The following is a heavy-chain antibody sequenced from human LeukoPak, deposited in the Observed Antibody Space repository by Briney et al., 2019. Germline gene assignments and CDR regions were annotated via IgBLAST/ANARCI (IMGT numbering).Heavy chain of an antibody. J-gene: IGHJ2*01. D-gene: IGHD4-17*01. CDR1: GGSISSGGYS. CDR2: IYHSGST. V-gene: IGHV4-30-2*01. CDR3: ARSGRDYVVNWFFDL. Sequence: SETLSLTCAVSGGSISSGGYSWSWIRQPPGKGLEWIGNIYHSGSTYYTPSLRSRVTISLDRSHNQFSLKLSSVTAAGTAVYYCARSGRDYVVNWFFDLWGRGALVTVSS.